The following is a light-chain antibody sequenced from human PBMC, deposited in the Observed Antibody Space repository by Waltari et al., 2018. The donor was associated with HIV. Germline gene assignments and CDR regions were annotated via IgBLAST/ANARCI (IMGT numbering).Light chain of an antibody. J-gene: IGLJ1*01. CDR1: SSDVGSYNL. CDR2: EGI. CDR3: CSYTGSSTRRPYV. V-gene: IGLV2-23*01. Sequence: QSALTQPASVSGPPGQSITISCTGTSSDVGSYNLVSWYQQHPGKAPKVMIYEGIKRPSWVSNRFSGSKSGNTASLTISGLQAEDEADYYCCSYTGSSTRRPYVFGTGTKVTVL.